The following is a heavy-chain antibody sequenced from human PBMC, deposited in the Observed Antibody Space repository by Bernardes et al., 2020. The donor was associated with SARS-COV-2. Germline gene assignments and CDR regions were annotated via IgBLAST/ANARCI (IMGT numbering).Heavy chain of an antibody. D-gene: IGHD2-15*01. CDR3: AKDQVSLHSGNYCDY. V-gene: IGHV3-23*01. Sequence: GSLRLSCAASGFTFNSYAMSWVRQAPGKGLEWVSAISGGGGSTYYADSVKGHFTISRDNSKNTLYLQMNSLRAEDTAVYYCAKDQVSLHSGNYCDYWGQGTLVTVSS. J-gene: IGHJ4*02. CDR2: ISGGGGST. CDR1: GFTFNSYA.